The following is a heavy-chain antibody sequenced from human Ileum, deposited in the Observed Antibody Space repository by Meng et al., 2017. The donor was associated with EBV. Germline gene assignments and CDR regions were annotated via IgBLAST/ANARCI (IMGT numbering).Heavy chain of an antibody. CDR3: VRRQKSDGDYAHFDH. D-gene: IGHD4-17*01. CDR2: MEYSGRP. V-gene: IGHV4-39*01. Sequence: QLALQHPGPGLAQPSQALSLTCSCPGGAQSRCRCCWAWTRQRPGKGLEWIGRMEYSGRPPYNPSLDSRVTISVDTDKNQFSLKLSSVTAADTAVYYCVRRQKSDGDYAHFDHWGQGNLVTVSS. J-gene: IGHJ4*02. CDR1: GGAQSRCRCC.